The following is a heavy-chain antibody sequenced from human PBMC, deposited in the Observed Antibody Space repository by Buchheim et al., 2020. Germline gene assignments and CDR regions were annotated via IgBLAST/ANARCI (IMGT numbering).Heavy chain of an antibody. CDR1: GFTFSSYA. CDR3: AKGADYYDSSGYYYYYYMDV. Sequence: EVQLLESGGGLVQPGGSLRLSCAASGFTFSSYAMSWVRQAPGKGLEWVSAISGSGGSTYYADSVKGRFPISRDNSKNTLYLQMNSLRAEDTAVYYCAKGADYYDSSGYYYYYYMDVWGKGTT. V-gene: IGHV3-23*01. CDR2: ISGSGGST. J-gene: IGHJ6*03. D-gene: IGHD3-22*01.